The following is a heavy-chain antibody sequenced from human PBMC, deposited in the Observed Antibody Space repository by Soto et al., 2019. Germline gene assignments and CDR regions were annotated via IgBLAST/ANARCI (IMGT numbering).Heavy chain of an antibody. D-gene: IGHD2-2*01. V-gene: IGHV3-23*01. CDR1: GFTFSKNA. CDR2: ISDGGGST. Sequence: EIQLLESGGDLVQPGGSLRLSCAASGFTFSKNAMSWVRQAPGKGLEWVSAISDGGGSTYYADSVKGRLTISRDNSKNTLELQMNSLRGEGTALYYRARGFWGGTSCHGGNFDYWGQGTLVTVSS. CDR3: ARGFWGGTSCHGGNFDY. J-gene: IGHJ4*02.